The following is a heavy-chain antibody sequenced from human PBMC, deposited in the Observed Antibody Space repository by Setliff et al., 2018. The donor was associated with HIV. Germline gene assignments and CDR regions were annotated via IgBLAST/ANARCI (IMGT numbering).Heavy chain of an antibody. CDR1: GFIFSNHW. Sequence: GGSLRLSCAASGFIFSNHWIHWVRQRPGEGLVWVARINNDGSVTNYADSVKGRFTISRDNGKNSLYLQMTSLRADDTALYYCAREGQATDSFDMWGQGTMVTVSS. D-gene: IGHD5-12*01. CDR3: AREGQATDSFDM. CDR2: INNDGSVT. J-gene: IGHJ3*02. V-gene: IGHV3-74*01.